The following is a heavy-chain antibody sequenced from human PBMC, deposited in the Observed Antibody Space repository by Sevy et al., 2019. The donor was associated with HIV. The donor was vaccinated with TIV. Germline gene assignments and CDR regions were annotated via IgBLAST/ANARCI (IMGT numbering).Heavy chain of an antibody. Sequence: GGSLRLSCAVSGFMFDAYAMHWVRQGPGKGLEWVSSISWNGENMGYADFVKGRFTISRDNAKKSLYLQMNGLRVEDTALFYCVKGMDSAGKYVNFDSWGQGTLVTVSS. CDR3: VKGMDSAGKYVNFDS. V-gene: IGHV3-9*01. J-gene: IGHJ4*02. D-gene: IGHD3-22*01. CDR1: GFMFDAYA. CDR2: ISWNGENM.